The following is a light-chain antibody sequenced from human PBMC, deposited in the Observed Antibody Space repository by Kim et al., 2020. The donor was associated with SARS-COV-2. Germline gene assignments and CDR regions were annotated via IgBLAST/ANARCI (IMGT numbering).Light chain of an antibody. CDR2: SAS. CDR1: QSVSSS. CDR3: QQYNDGPCT. Sequence: SVSQGERVTLSCRASQSVSSSLAWYQQKPGQAPRLLIYSASIRAAGIPARFSGSGSGTEFILTISILQSEDIAVYYCQQYNDGPCTFGQGTKLEI. V-gene: IGKV3D-15*03. J-gene: IGKJ2*02.